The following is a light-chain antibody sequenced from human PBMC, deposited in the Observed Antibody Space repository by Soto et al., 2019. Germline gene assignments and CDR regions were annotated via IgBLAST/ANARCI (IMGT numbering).Light chain of an antibody. V-gene: IGKV1-39*01. CDR1: QSISRF. CDR3: QQSSSTPTLT. CDR2: AAS. Sequence: DIQMTQSPSSLSASVGDRVTITCRASQSISRFLNWYQQKPGKAPKLLIYAASSLQSGVPSRFXGSGSGTDFTLTISSLQPEDFATYYCQQSSSTPTLTFGGGTKVEIK. J-gene: IGKJ4*01.